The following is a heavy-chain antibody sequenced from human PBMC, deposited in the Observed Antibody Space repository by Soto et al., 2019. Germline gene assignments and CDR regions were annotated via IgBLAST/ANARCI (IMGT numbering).Heavy chain of an antibody. CDR1: GFTFSSYA. CDR2: ISYDGSNK. CDR3: ARERIAAAGIPTGAFDI. Sequence: GGSLRLSCAASGFTFSSYAMHWVRQAPGKGLEWVAVISYDGSNKYYADSVKGRFTISRDNSKNPLYLQMNSLRAEDTAVYYCARERIAAAGIPTGAFDIWGQGTMVTVSS. D-gene: IGHD6-13*01. J-gene: IGHJ3*02. V-gene: IGHV3-30-3*01.